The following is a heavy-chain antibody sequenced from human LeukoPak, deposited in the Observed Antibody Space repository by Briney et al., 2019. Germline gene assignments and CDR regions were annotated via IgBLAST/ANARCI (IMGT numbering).Heavy chain of an antibody. CDR3: TRGGGGDGSGWSTTDY. J-gene: IGHJ4*02. D-gene: IGHD6-19*01. CDR1: GFTFSSYW. CDR2: INQDGSEK. V-gene: IGHV3-7*01. Sequence: GGSLRLSCVASGFTFSSYWMSWVRQAPGKGLEWVANINQDGSEKYDVDSAKGRFTISRDNAKNSLYLQMNSLRVEDTAMYYCTRGGGGDGSGWSTTDYWGQGTLVTISS.